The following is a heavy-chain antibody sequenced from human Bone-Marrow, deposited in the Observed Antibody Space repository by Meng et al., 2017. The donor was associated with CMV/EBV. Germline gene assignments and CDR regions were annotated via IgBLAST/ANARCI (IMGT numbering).Heavy chain of an antibody. D-gene: IGHD5-12*01. CDR3: ARGGGYLN. V-gene: IGHV4-59*02. J-gene: IGHJ4*02. CDR2: IYYTGST. CDR1: GGSVSSYS. Sequence: SETLSLTCTVSGGSVSSYSWSWIRQAPGKGLEWIGFIYYTGSTSFNPSLKSRVTISLDTSKNQFSLKLSSVTAADTAVYYCARGGGYLNWGQGTLVTVSS.